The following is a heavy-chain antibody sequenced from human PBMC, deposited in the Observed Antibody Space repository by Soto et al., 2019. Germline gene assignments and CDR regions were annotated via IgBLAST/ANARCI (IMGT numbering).Heavy chain of an antibody. CDR2: TYYRSKWYN. D-gene: IGHD6-13*01. CDR3: AREGAAAGRGYYYYYGMDV. Sequence: SQTLSLTCVISGDSVSSNSAAWNWIRQSPSRGLEWLGRTYYRSKWYNDYAVSVKSRITINPDTSKNQFSLQLNSVTPEDTAVYYCAREGAAAGRGYYYYYGMDVWGQGTTVTVSS. CDR1: GDSVSSNSAA. V-gene: IGHV6-1*01. J-gene: IGHJ6*02.